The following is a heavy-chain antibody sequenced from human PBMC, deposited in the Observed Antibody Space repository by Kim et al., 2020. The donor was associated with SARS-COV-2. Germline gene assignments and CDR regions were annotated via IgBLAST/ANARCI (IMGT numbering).Heavy chain of an antibody. V-gene: IGHV4-59*01. J-gene: IGHJ4*02. CDR3: ARTGRSYSLDY. D-gene: IGHD1-26*01. Sequence: NYTPSLKSRVTIAVDPSKNQFALKLSSVTAADTAVYYCARTGRSYSLDYWGQGTLVTVPS.